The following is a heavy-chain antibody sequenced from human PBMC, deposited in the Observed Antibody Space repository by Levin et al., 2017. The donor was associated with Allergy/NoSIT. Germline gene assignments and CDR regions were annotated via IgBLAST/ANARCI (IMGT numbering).Heavy chain of an antibody. D-gene: IGHD5-12*01. CDR2: IYPGDSDT. V-gene: IGHV5-51*01. CDR1: GYSFTSYW. J-gene: IGHJ6*03. CDR3: ARHWGPLYSGYDYYYYYMDV. Sequence: PGGSLRLSCKGSGYSFTSYWIGWVRQMPGKGLEWMGIIYPGDSDTRYSPSFQGQVTISADKSISTAYLQWSSLKASDTAMYYCARHWGPLYSGYDYYYYYMDVWGKGTTVTVSS.